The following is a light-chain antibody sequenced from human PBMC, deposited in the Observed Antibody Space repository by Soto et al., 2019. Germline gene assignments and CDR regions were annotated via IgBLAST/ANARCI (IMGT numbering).Light chain of an antibody. Sequence: EIVMTQSPATLSVSPGERATLSCRASQSVSSNLAWYQQKPGQAPRLLIYRASTRATGIPDRFSGSGSGTDFTLTISRLEPEDFAVYYCQQYGSSPPWTFGQGTKVDIK. CDR2: RAS. J-gene: IGKJ1*01. V-gene: IGKV3-20*01. CDR3: QQYGSSPPWT. CDR1: QSVSSN.